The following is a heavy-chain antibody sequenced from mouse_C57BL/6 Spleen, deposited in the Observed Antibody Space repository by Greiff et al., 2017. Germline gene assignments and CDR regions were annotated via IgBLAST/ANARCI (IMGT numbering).Heavy chain of an antibody. V-gene: IGHV1-59*01. D-gene: IGHD3-2*02. CDR1: GYTFTSYW. CDR3: ARQLRLRDYAMDY. J-gene: IGHJ4*01. CDR2: IDPSDSYT. Sequence: QVHVKQPGAELVRPGTSVKLSCKASGYTFTSYWMHWVKQRPGQGLEWIGVIDPSDSYTNYNQKFKGKATLTVDTSSSTAYMQLSSLTSEDSAVYYCARQLRLRDYAMDYWGQGTSVTVSS.